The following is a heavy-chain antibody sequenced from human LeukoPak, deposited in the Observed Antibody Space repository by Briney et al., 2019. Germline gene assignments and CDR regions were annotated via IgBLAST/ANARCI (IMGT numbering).Heavy chain of an antibody. CDR1: GFTASGNY. D-gene: IGHD2-8*02. J-gene: IGHJ4*02. CDR2: IYSGGST. CDR3: AKDGSWSCTD. Sequence: GGSLRPSCAASGFTASGNYMSWVRQAPGKGLEWVSVIYSGGSTYYADSVKGRFTISRDNSKRTLYLQMNNLRADDTAVYYCAKDGSWSCTDWGQGALVTVSS. V-gene: IGHV3-53*05.